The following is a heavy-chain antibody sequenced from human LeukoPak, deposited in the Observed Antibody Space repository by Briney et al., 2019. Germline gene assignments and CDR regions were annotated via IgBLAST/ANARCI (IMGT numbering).Heavy chain of an antibody. CDR2: IKQDGSEK. Sequence: PGGSLRLSCGASGFTFSFYWMTWVRQAPGKGLEWVANIKQDGSEKYYVDSVKGRFTISRDNAKNSLYLQMNSLRAEDTAVYYCARDFPYYYDISGYYSDYWGQGTLVTVSS. D-gene: IGHD3-22*01. CDR1: GFTFSFYW. J-gene: IGHJ4*02. V-gene: IGHV3-7*01. CDR3: ARDFPYYYDISGYYSDY.